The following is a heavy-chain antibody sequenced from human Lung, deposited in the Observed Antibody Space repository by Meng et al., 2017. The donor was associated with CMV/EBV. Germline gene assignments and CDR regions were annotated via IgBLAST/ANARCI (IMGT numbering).Heavy chain of an antibody. CDR1: GGSISSRNW. V-gene: IGHV4-4*02. CDR3: ASFPPPGKQWLVTDY. Sequence: GSGPGLVLPSGTLSLTCAVSGGSISSRNWWSWVRQPPGKGLEWIGEIYHSGSTNYNPSLKSRVTISVDKSKNQFSLKLSSVTAADTAVYYCASFPPPGKQWLVTDYWGQGTLVTVSS. J-gene: IGHJ4*02. CDR2: IYHSGST. D-gene: IGHD6-19*01.